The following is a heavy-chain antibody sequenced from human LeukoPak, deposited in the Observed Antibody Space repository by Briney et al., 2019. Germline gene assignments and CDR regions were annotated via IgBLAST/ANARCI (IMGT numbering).Heavy chain of an antibody. J-gene: IGHJ5*02. CDR1: GFTFDDHG. CDR2: INWNGDST. V-gene: IGHV3-20*04. CDR3: ARDAS. Sequence: GGSLRLSCAASGFTFDDHGMIWVRQAPGKGLEWVSGINWNGDSTAYADSVKGRFTISRDNAKNTLYLQMNSLRAEDTAVYYCARDASWGQGTLVTVSS.